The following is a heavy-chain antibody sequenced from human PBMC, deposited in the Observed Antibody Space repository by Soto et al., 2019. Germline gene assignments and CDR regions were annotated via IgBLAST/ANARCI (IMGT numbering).Heavy chain of an antibody. CDR1: GGSISSGDYY. CDR3: ARDVSDSSGYYVAFDY. CDR2: IYYSGST. D-gene: IGHD3-22*01. J-gene: IGHJ4*02. Sequence: SETLSLTCTVSGGSISSGDYYWSWIRQPPGKGLEWIGYIYYSGSTYYNQSLKSRDTISVDTSKNQLSLKLSSVTAADTAVYYCARDVSDSSGYYVAFDYWGQGTLVTVSS. V-gene: IGHV4-30-4*01.